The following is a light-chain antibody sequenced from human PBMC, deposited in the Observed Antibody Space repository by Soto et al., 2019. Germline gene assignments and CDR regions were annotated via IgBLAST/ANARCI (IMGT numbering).Light chain of an antibody. Sequence: QSALTQPASVSGSPGQSITISCTGTSSDVGGYDYVSWYQHHPGKAPKLMIYDVSNRPSGVSNRFSGSKSANTASLTISGLQAPDEADYYCSSYTTSSSVVFGGGTKVTVL. CDR3: SSYTTSSSVV. J-gene: IGLJ2*01. V-gene: IGLV2-14*03. CDR1: SSDVGGYDY. CDR2: DVS.